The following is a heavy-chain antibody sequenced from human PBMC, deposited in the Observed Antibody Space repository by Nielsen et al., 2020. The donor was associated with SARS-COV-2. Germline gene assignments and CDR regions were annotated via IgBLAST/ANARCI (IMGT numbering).Heavy chain of an antibody. J-gene: IGHJ6*02. D-gene: IGHD5-18*01. CDR2: IYTSGST. CDR1: GGSISSGSYY. CDR3: ARSHTAPGGRDYYYGMDV. V-gene: IGHV4-61*02. Sequence: LRLSCTVSGGSISSGSYYWSWIRQPAGKGLEWIGRIYTSGSTNYSPSLKSRVTISVDTSKNQFSLKLSSVTAADTAVYYCARSHTAPGGRDYYYGMDVWGQGTTVTVSS.